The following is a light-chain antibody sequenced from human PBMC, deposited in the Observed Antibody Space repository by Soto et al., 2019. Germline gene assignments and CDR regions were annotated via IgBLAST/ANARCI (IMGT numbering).Light chain of an antibody. CDR1: QGISNY. CDR2: AAS. CDR3: QKYNGAPRT. V-gene: IGKV1-27*01. Sequence: DIQMTQSPSSLSASVGDRVTITCRASQGISNYLAWYQQKPGKVPKLLIYAASTLQSGVTSRLSGSGCGTEFILTIISLQPEDVATDYCQKYNGAPRTFGQGTKVEIK. J-gene: IGKJ1*01.